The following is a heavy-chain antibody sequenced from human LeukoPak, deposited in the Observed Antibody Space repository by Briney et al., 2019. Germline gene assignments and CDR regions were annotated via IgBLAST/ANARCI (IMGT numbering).Heavy chain of an antibody. V-gene: IGHV3-23*01. CDR3: AKGGYRHESGVYYYHYGMDV. D-gene: IGHD2-8*01. CDR1: GFTFKSFS. J-gene: IGHJ6*02. CDR2: ISGSGYGP. Sequence: GGSLRLSCGGSGFTFKSFSMHWVRQAPGKGLDWVSTISGSGYGPAYADSAKGRFTISRDNSKNTVFLQMNSLRAEDTAVYYCAKGGYRHESGVYYYHYGMDVWGQGTTVTVSS.